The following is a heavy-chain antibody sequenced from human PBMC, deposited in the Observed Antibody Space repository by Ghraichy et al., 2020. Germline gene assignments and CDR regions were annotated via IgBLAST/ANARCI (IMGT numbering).Heavy chain of an antibody. V-gene: IGHV1-24*01. Sequence: ASVKVSCKVSGDTLTALSTHWVRQSPGKGLERMGGFDPEDGETIYEQRFQGRVTMTEDSSTDTAYMERSSLRPEDTAVYYCATVQYYYGSGRYFDYWGQGTLVTVSS. CDR1: GDTLTALS. CDR3: ATVQYYYGSGRYFDY. D-gene: IGHD3-10*01. J-gene: IGHJ4*02. CDR2: FDPEDGET.